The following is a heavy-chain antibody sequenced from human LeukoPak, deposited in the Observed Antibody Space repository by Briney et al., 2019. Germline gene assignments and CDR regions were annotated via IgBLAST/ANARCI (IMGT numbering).Heavy chain of an antibody. J-gene: IGHJ5*02. CDR1: GFTFSYYT. CDR2: ISSTGSSI. CDR3: ARDDVAWNDVHWFDP. D-gene: IGHD1-1*01. Sequence: GVSLRLSCAASGFTFSYYTKSWVRQAPGKGLEWVSSISSTGSSIYYADSVKGRFTISRDNAKNSLYLQMSSLRVEDTAVYYCARDDVAWNDVHWFDPWGQGTLVTVSS. V-gene: IGHV3-21*01.